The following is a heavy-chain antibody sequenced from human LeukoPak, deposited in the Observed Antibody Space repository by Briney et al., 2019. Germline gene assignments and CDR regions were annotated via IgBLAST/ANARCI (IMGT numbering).Heavy chain of an antibody. CDR3: ARGDIVATILFL. V-gene: IGHV4-34*01. J-gene: IGHJ4*02. CDR2: INHSGST. D-gene: IGHD5-12*01. Sequence: SETLSLTCAVYGGSFSGYYWSWIRQPPGKGLEWIGEINHSGSTNYNPSLKSRVTISVDTSKNQFSLKLSSVTAADTAMYYCARGDIVATILFLWGQGTLVTVSS. CDR1: GGSFSGYY.